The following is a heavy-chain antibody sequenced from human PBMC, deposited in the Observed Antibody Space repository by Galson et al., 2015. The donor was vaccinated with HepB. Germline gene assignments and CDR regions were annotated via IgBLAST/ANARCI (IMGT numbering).Heavy chain of an antibody. V-gene: IGHV1-2*02. CDR1: GYTFTSYY. J-gene: IGHJ6*03. CDR2: INPNSGGT. CDR3: ARDRARRIAAAGSPLNYMDV. Sequence: SCKASGYTFTSYYMHWVRQAPGQGLEWMGWINPNSGGTNYAQKFQGRVTMTRDTSISTAYMELSRLRSDDTAVYYCARDRARRIAAAGSPLNYMDVWGKGTTVTVSS. D-gene: IGHD6-13*01.